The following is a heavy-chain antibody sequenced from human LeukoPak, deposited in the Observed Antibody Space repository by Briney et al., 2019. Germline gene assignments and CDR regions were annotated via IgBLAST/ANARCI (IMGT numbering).Heavy chain of an antibody. CDR3: ARAGGSYLYYFDY. Sequence: ASVKVSCKASGYTFTGYYMRWVRQAPGQGLEWMGWINPDIADTNYAQKFQGRVTMTRDTSIRTAYMELSRLRSDDTAVYYCARAGGSYLYYFDYWGQGTLVTVSS. V-gene: IGHV1-2*02. CDR1: GYTFTGYY. CDR2: INPDIADT. D-gene: IGHD3-10*01. J-gene: IGHJ4*02.